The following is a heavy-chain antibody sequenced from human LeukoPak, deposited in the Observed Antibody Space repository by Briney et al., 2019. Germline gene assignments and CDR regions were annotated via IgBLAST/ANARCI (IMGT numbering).Heavy chain of an antibody. CDR2: IYHSGST. V-gene: IGHV4-4*02. J-gene: IGHJ3*02. D-gene: IGHD3-3*01. CDR1: GGSISSSNW. Sequence: RSSGTLSLTCAVSGGSISSSNWWTWVRQSPGKGLEWIGEIYHSGSTNYNPSLKSRITISVDKSKNQFSLKLSSVTAADTAVYYCARERSGSEIFARSFDIWGQGTMVTVSS. CDR3: ARERSGSEIFARSFDI.